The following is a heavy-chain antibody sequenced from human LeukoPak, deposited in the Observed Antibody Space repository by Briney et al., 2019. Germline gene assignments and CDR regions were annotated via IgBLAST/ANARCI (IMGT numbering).Heavy chain of an antibody. D-gene: IGHD3-3*01. J-gene: IGHJ4*02. CDR1: GFTFSSYG. CDR2: IRDDGSEK. CDR3: AARDFWSGPASDY. V-gene: IGHV3-30*02. Sequence: GGSLRLSCAASGFTFSSYGTHWVRQAPGKGLEWVAFIRDDGSEKYYADSVKGRFTISRDNSKNTLYLQMNSLRVEDTAVYYCAARDFWSGPASDYWGQGTLVTVSS.